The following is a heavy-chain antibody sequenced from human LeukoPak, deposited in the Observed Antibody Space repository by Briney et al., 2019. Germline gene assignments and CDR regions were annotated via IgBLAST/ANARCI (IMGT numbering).Heavy chain of an antibody. CDR1: GFSFSSYG. Sequence: GGSLRLSCAASGFSFSSYGMHWVRQAPGKGLEWVAVISYDENNKYYADSVKGRFTISRDNSKNTLYLQMNSLRAEDTAVYYCACELRMGYSGWFGYFQHWGQGTLVTVSS. CDR3: ACELRMGYSGWFGYFQH. J-gene: IGHJ1*01. CDR2: ISYDENNK. D-gene: IGHD6-19*01. V-gene: IGHV3-30*03.